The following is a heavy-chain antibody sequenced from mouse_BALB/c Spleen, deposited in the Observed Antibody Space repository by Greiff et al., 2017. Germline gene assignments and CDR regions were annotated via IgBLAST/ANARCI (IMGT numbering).Heavy chain of an antibody. CDR1: GFSLTSYG. CDR3: ARGGYDRAWFAY. Sequence: VHLVESGPGLVAPSQSLSITCTVSGFSLTSYGVHWVRQPPGKGLEWLGVIWAGGSTNYNSALMSRLSISKDNSKSQVFLKMNSLQTDDTAMYYCARGGYDRAWFAYWGQGTLVTVSA. J-gene: IGHJ3*01. CDR2: IWAGGST. V-gene: IGHV2-9*02. D-gene: IGHD2-2*01.